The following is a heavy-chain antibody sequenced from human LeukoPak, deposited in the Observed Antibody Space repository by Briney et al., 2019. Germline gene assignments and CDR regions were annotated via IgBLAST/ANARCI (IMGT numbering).Heavy chain of an antibody. Sequence: GGSLSLSCAASGFTFSSYSMNWVRQAPGKGLEWVSYISSSSSTIYYADYVKGLFSIFRDNAKNSLYLQMNSLRAEDTAVYYCARDLGALVGATGDAFDIWGQGTMVTVSS. J-gene: IGHJ3*02. CDR1: GFTFSSYS. CDR3: ARDLGALVGATGDAFDI. D-gene: IGHD1-26*01. CDR2: ISSSSSTI. V-gene: IGHV3-48*01.